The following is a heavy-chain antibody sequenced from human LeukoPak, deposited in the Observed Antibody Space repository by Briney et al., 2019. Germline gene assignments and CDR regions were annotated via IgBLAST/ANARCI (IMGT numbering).Heavy chain of an antibody. D-gene: IGHD3-10*01. CDR1: GFTFSSYV. CDR3: AKSYHYGSGSYYAFDI. Sequence: PGGSLRLSCVASGFTFSSYVMSWVRQAPGKGLEWVSAITVSGGRTYSADSVKGRFTISRDNSKNTLYLQMNSLRAEDTAVYYCAKSYHYGSGSYYAFDIWGQGTMVTVSS. CDR2: ITVSGGRT. V-gene: IGHV3-23*01. J-gene: IGHJ3*02.